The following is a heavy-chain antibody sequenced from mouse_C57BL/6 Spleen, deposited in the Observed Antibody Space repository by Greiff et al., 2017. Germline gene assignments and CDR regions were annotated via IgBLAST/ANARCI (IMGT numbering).Heavy chain of an antibody. Sequence: QVQLQQPGTELVKPGASVKLSCKASGYTFTSYWMHWVKQRPGQGLEWIGNINPSNGGTNYNQKFKDKATLTVDKSSSTAYMQLSSLTSEDSAVYYGARRGGNYSGYFDVWGTGTTVTVSS. CDR1: GYTFTSYW. V-gene: IGHV1-53*01. CDR3: ARRGGNYSGYFDV. J-gene: IGHJ1*03. CDR2: INPSNGGT. D-gene: IGHD2-1*01.